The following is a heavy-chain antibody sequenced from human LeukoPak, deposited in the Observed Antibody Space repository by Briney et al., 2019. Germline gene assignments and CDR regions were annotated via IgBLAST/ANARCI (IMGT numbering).Heavy chain of an antibody. Sequence: NAGGSLRLSCSASGFTFSDSYMTWIRQAPGKGLEWFSYISSSGNTISYADSVKGRFTISRDNARKSLFLQMNSLRAEDAAVYYCARVAWFGEFSFDHWGLGTLVTVSS. D-gene: IGHD3-10*01. CDR1: GFTFSDSY. CDR2: ISSSGNTI. CDR3: ARVAWFGEFSFDH. V-gene: IGHV3-11*01. J-gene: IGHJ4*02.